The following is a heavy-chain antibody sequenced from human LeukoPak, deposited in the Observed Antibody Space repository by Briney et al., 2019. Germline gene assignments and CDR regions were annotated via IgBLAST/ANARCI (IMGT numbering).Heavy chain of an antibody. CDR3: ARLAIDYGDYTPFDY. J-gene: IGHJ4*02. CDR1: GVSISSYY. CDR2: IHTSGST. V-gene: IGHV4-4*07. D-gene: IGHD4-17*01. Sequence: PSETLSLTCTVSGVSISSYYWSWIRQPAGKGLEWIGRIHTSGSTNYNPSLKSRVTMSVDTSKNQFSLKLSSVTAADTAVYYCARLAIDYGDYTPFDYWGQGTLVTVSS.